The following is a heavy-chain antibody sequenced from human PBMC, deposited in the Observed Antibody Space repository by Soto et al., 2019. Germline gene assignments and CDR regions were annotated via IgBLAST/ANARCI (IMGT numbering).Heavy chain of an antibody. D-gene: IGHD2-2*03. CDR2: IIPILGIA. CDR1: GGTFSSYT. J-gene: IGHJ5*02. CDR3: ASGYCSSTSCYASWFDP. V-gene: IGHV1-69*02. Sequence: SVKVSCKASGGTFSSYTISWVRQAPGQGLEWMGRIIPILGIANYAQKFQGRVTITADKSTSTAYMELSSLRSEDTAVYYCASGYCSSTSCYASWFDPWGQGTLVTVSS.